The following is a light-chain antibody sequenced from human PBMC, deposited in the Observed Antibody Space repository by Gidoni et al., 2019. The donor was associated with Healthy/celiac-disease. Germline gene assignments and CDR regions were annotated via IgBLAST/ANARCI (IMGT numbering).Light chain of an antibody. CDR1: QGISSY. CDR2: AAS. Sequence: AIRMTQSPSSLSASPGDRVTITCRASQGISSYLAWYQQKPGKAPKLLISAASTLQSGVPSRFSGCGSGTDFTLTISCLQSEDFATYYCQQYYSYPRTFGQGTKVEIQ. CDR3: QQYYSYPRT. J-gene: IGKJ1*01. V-gene: IGKV1-8*01.